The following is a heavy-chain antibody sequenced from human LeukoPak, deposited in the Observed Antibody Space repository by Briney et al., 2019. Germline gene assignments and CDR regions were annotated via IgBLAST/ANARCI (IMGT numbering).Heavy chain of an antibody. CDR2: IYYSGST. D-gene: IGHD2-15*01. Sequence: PSETLSLTCTVSGGSISSGDYYWSWIRQPPGKGLEWIGYIYYSGSTYYNPSLKSRVTISVDTSKNQFSLKLSSVTAADTAVYYCARAPRYCSGGSCSPNFDYWGQGTLVTVSS. J-gene: IGHJ4*02. CDR1: GGSISSGDYY. V-gene: IGHV4-30-4*08. CDR3: ARAPRYCSGGSCSPNFDY.